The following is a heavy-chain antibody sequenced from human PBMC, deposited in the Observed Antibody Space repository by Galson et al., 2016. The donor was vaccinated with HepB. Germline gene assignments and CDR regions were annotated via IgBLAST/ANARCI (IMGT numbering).Heavy chain of an antibody. CDR1: GFTFRSYT. D-gene: IGHD5-24*01. V-gene: IGHV3-23*01. CDR2: ISGSGVGT. Sequence: SLRLPCPASGFTFRSYTMSWVRQAPGKGLEWVSAISGSGVGTYYADSVKGRFTISRDNSKNTLYLQMNSLRAEDTAVYYCAKDDDDYNDAFDIWGQGTMVTVSS. J-gene: IGHJ3*02. CDR3: AKDDDDYNDAFDI.